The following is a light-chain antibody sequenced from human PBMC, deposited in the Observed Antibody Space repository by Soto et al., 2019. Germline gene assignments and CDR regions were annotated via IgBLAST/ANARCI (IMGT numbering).Light chain of an antibody. V-gene: IGKV3-20*01. CDR2: GAS. CDR1: QSVSSSY. J-gene: IGKJ1*01. CDR3: QQYGSSPAT. Sequence: EIVLTRSPGTLSLSPGERATLSCRASQSVSSSYLAWYQQKPGQAPRLLIYGASSRATGIPDRFSGSGSGTDFTLTISRLEPEDFAVYYCQQYGSSPATFGKGTKV.